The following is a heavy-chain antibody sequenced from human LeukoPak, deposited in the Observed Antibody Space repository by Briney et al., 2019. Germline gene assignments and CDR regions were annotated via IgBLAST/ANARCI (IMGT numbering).Heavy chain of an antibody. CDR1: GFTFSSYA. CDR2: ISYDGSNK. CDR3: ARAGSQSHVDAAMGFCNY. Sequence: GGSLRLSCAASGFTFSSYAMHWVRQAPGKGLEWVAVISYDGSNKNYADSVKGRFTISRDNSKNTLYLQMDSLSAEDTAVYYCARAGSQSHVDAAMGFCNYWGQGTLVTVSS. V-gene: IGHV3-30-3*01. D-gene: IGHD5-18*01. J-gene: IGHJ4*02.